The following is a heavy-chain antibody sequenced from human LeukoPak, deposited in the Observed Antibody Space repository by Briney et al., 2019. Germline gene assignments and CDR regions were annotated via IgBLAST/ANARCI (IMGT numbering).Heavy chain of an antibody. Sequence: GGSLRLSCAASGFTFSSYTMNWVRQAPGKGLEWVSSITSSSSYIYYADSVKGRFTISRDNGKNSLCLQMNSLRAEDTAVYYCARHVVAVGFDYWGQGTLVTVSS. CDR2: ITSSSSYI. V-gene: IGHV3-21*01. D-gene: IGHD3-22*01. CDR3: ARHVVAVGFDY. CDR1: GFTFSSYT. J-gene: IGHJ4*02.